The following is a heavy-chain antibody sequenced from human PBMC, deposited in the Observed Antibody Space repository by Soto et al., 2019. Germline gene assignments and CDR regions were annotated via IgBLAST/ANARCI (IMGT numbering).Heavy chain of an antibody. CDR3: ARDMSSSRWYNYYYGMDV. J-gene: IGHJ6*02. CDR2: INPNSGGT. D-gene: IGHD6-13*01. Sequence: ASVKVSCKASGYTFTGYYIHWVRQAPGQGLEWMGWINPNSGGTNYAQKFQGWVTMTRDTSISTAYMELSRLRSDDTAVYYCARDMSSSRWYNYYYGMDVWGQGTTVTVSS. CDR1: GYTFTGYY. V-gene: IGHV1-2*04.